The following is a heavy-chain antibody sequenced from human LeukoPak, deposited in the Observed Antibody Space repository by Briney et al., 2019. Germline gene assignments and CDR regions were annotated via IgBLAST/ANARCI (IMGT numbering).Heavy chain of an antibody. CDR1: GGSFSSGGYY. CDR2: INHSGST. V-gene: IGHV4-34*01. Sequence: SETLSLTCTVSGGSFSSGGYYWSWIRQPPGKGLEWIGEINHSGSTNYNPSLKSRVTISVDTSKNQFSLKLSSVTAADTAVYYCARGGGDYDSSGYYYSHAFDIWGQGTMVTVSS. J-gene: IGHJ3*02. CDR3: ARGGGDYDSSGYYYSHAFDI. D-gene: IGHD3-22*01.